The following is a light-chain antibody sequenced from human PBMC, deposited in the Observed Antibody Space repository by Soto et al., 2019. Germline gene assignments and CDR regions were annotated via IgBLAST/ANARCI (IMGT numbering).Light chain of an antibody. Sequence: QSVLTQPPSASGSPGQSVAISCTGTSSDVGGYDLVSWYQQHPGRAPKLMIYDVTKRPPGVPDRFSGSKSGNTASLTVSGLQAEDEADYYCNSYTGSNDFDAFGTGTKLTVL. CDR3: NSYTGSNDFDA. V-gene: IGLV2-8*01. CDR2: DVT. CDR1: SSDVGGYDL. J-gene: IGLJ1*01.